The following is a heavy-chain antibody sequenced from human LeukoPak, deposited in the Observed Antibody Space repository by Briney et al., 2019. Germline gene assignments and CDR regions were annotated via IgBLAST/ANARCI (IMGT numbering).Heavy chain of an antibody. V-gene: IGHV3-73*01. Sequence: GGSLRLSCAASGFTSSGSAMHWVRQASGKGLEWVGRIRSKANSYATAYAASVKGRFTISRDDSKNTAYLQMNSLKTEDTAVYYCTRAVVSLTLFDYWGQGTLVTVSS. J-gene: IGHJ4*02. CDR3: TRAVVSLTLFDY. CDR2: IRSKANSYAT. D-gene: IGHD4-23*01. CDR1: GFTSSGSA.